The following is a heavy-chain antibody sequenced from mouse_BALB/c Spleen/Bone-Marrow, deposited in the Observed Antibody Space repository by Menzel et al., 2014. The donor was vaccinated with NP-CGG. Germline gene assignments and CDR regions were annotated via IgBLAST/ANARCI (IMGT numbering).Heavy chain of an antibody. CDR1: GYVFTDFL. CDR2: INPGSGGT. CDR3: ARSRDYYDNNSFAY. Sequence: VQLQQSGAELVRPGTSLKVSCQASGYVFTDFLLEWVKQRPGQGLEWVGVINPGSGGTNYNEKFKGKATLTADRSSSTAYMQLSRLTSDDSAVYFCARSRDYYDNNSFAYWGQRTLVTVSA. V-gene: IGHV1-54*03. J-gene: IGHJ3*01. D-gene: IGHD1-1*01.